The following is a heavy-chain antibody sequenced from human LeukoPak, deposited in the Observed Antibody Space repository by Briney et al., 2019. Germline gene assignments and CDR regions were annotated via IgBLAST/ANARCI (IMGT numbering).Heavy chain of an antibody. CDR2: YSGST. Sequence: SETLSLTCTVSGTPIRSYHWSWIRQPPGKGLEWIGSYSGSTNYDPSLQSRVTISVDTSKNQFSLRLSSVTAADTAVYYCASHEAWFDPWGQGTLVTVSS. V-gene: IGHV4-59*08. J-gene: IGHJ5*02. CDR3: ASHEAWFDP. CDR1: GTPIRSYH.